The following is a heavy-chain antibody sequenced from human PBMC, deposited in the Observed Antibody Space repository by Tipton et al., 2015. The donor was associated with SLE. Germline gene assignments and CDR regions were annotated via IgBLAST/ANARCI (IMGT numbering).Heavy chain of an antibody. J-gene: IGHJ3*02. CDR1: GGSISSGGYS. CDR3: ARSPYYCGSTSCYGSFDI. Sequence: TLSLTCAVSGGSISSGGYSWSWIRQPPGKGLEWIGYIYHIGSTYYNPSLKSRVTISVDRSKNQFSLKLSSVTAADTAVYYCARSPYYCGSTSCYGSFDIWGHGTIVTVSS. V-gene: IGHV4-30-2*01. D-gene: IGHD2-2*01. CDR2: IYHIGST.